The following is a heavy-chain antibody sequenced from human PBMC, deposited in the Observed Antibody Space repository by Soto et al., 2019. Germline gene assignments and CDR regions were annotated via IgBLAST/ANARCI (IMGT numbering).Heavy chain of an antibody. V-gene: IGHV4-34*01. D-gene: IGHD3-10*01. CDR3: ARGRLSYYYGSGSRNYYFDY. CDR1: GGSFSGYY. Sequence: SQTLSLTCAVYGGSFSGYYWSWIRQPPGKGLEWIGEINHSGSTNYNPSLKSRVTISVDTSKNQFSLKLSSVTAADTAVYYCARGRLSYYYGSGSRNYYFDYWGQGTLVTVSS. CDR2: INHSGST. J-gene: IGHJ4*02.